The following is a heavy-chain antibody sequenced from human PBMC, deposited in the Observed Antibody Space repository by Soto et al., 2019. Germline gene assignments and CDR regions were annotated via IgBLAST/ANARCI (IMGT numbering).Heavy chain of an antibody. J-gene: IGHJ4*02. CDR3: ARSLEGMVTFGSSL. CDR2: IIPIFGTA. D-gene: IGHD3-16*01. CDR1: GGTFSSYA. Sequence: ASVKVSCKASGGTFSSYAISWVRQAPGQGLEWMGGIIPIFGTANYAQKFQGRVTITADESTSTAYMELSSLRSEDTAVYYCARSLEGMVTFGSSLWGQGTLVTVSS. V-gene: IGHV1-69*13.